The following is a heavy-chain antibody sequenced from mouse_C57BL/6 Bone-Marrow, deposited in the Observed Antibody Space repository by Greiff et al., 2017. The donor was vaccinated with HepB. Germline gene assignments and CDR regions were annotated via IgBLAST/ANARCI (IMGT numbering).Heavy chain of an antibody. V-gene: IGHV1-15*01. J-gene: IGHJ3*01. CDR2: IDPETGGT. CDR1: GYTFTDYE. CDR3: TRTTDSSNFAY. Sequence: VQLQESGAELVRPGASVTLSCKASGYTFTDYEMHWVKQTPVQGLEWIGAIDPETGGTDYNQKFKGKAILTADKSSSTAYMYLRSLTSEDSAVYYCTRTTDSSNFAYWGQGTLVTVSA. D-gene: IGHD2-5*01.